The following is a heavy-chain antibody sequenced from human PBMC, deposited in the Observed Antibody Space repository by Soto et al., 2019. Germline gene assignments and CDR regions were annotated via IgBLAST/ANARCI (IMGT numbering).Heavy chain of an antibody. V-gene: IGHV3-49*03. D-gene: IGHD7-27*01. J-gene: IGHJ5*02. CDR1: GFTLGDYA. CDR2: IRSKAYGGTT. CDR3: TRVYWGAGNWFDP. Sequence: EVQLVESGGGLVQPGRSLRLSCTASGFTLGDYAMSWFRQAPGKGLEWVGFIRSKAYGGTTEYAASVKGRFTISRDDSKSIAYLQMNSLKTEDTAVYYCTRVYWGAGNWFDPWGQGTLVTVSS.